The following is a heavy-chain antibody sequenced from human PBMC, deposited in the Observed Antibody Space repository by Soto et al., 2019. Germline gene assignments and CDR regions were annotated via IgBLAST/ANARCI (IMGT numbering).Heavy chain of an antibody. J-gene: IGHJ6*03. D-gene: IGHD3-10*01. V-gene: IGHV4-59*08. CDR1: GGSISSYY. CDR2: IYYSGST. CDR3: ARERPVRGVTTSSGYYYMDV. Sequence: SETLSLTCTVSGGSISSYYWSWIRQPPGKGLEWIGYIYYSGSTNYNPSLKSRVTISVDTSKNQFSLKLSSVTAADTAVYYCARERPVRGVTTSSGYYYMDVWGKGTTGTVSS.